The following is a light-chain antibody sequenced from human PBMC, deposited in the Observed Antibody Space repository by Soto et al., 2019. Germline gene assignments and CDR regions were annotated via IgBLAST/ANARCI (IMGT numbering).Light chain of an antibody. CDR3: QQYNSYSWR. CDR2: RAS. Sequence: DIHVTQSPSTLCASVGDSGTITCRASQSISTWLAWYQEKPGKVPKLLIYRASSLESGVTPRFSGSGSETEFTLTTSSLQPDEFATYYCQQYNSYSWRFGQGCK. CDR1: QSISTW. J-gene: IGKJ1*01. V-gene: IGKV1-5*03.